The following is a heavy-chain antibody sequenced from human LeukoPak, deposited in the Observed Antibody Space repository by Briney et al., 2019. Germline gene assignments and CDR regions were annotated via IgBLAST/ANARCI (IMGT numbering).Heavy chain of an antibody. CDR2: IRQDGSEK. V-gene: IGHV3-7*04. CDR1: GPTFSNYW. J-gene: IGHJ4*02. Sequence: GGSLRLSCAVSGPTFSNYWMSWVRQAPGKGMEWVANIRQDGSEKYYVDSVKGRFTISRDDAKNSLYLQMNSLRAEDTAVYYCARNYGGNSADWGQGTLVTVSS. CDR3: ARNYGGNSAD. D-gene: IGHD4-23*01.